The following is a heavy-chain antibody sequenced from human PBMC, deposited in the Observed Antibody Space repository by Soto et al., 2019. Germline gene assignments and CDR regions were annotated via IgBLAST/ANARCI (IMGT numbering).Heavy chain of an antibody. CDR3: ASGSYSYYYYGMDV. Sequence: GGSLRLSCAASGFTFSSYSMNWVRQAPGKGLEWVSSISSSSSYIYYADPVKGRFTISRDNAKNSLYLQMNSLRAEDTAVYYCASGSYSYYYYGMDVWGQGTTVTVSS. V-gene: IGHV3-21*01. D-gene: IGHD1-26*01. J-gene: IGHJ6*02. CDR2: ISSSSSYI. CDR1: GFTFSSYS.